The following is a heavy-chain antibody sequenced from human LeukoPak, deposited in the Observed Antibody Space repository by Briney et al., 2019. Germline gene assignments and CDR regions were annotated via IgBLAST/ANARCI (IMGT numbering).Heavy chain of an antibody. CDR1: GYTFTGYY. CDR2: INPNSGGT. J-gene: IGHJ4*02. Sequence: GASVKVSCKASGYTFTGYYMHWVRQAPGQGIEWMGWINPNSGGTNYAQKFQGRVTMTRDTSISTAYMELSRLRSDDTAVYYCSKGRTVTGTLALDYWGQGTLVTVSS. V-gene: IGHV1-2*02. D-gene: IGHD6-19*01. CDR3: SKGRTVTGTLALDY.